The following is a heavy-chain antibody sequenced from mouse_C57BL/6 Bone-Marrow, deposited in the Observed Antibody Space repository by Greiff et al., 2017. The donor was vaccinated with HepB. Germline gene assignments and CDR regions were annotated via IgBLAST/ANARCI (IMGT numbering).Heavy chain of an antibody. CDR3: ARGLLRFSVDY. D-gene: IGHD1-1*01. CDR2: IGHDGST. Sequence: EVKLQESGPGLVKPSQSLSLTCSVTGYSITSCYYWNWIRQVPGNKLAWMGYIGHDGSTNYTPSLKNRVSITRDTSKNQFFLKLNSVTAEDTATYYGARGLLRFSVDYWGQGTTLTVSS. V-gene: IGHV3-6*01. CDR1: GYSITSCYY. J-gene: IGHJ2*01.